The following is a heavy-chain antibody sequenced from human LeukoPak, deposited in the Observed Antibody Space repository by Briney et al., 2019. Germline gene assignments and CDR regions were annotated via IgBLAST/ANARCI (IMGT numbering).Heavy chain of an antibody. CDR3: ARLWDYGDFQNAFDI. V-gene: IGHV3-21*01. CDR1: GFPFSDYS. CDR2: ISDSGSYI. J-gene: IGHJ3*02. D-gene: IGHD4-17*01. Sequence: GGSLRLSCAASGFPFSDYSMNWVRQAPGKGLEWVSSISDSGSYIYYADSVMGRFTISRDNAKKSLYLQMNSLRAEDTAVYYCARLWDYGDFQNAFDIWGQGTTVTVSS.